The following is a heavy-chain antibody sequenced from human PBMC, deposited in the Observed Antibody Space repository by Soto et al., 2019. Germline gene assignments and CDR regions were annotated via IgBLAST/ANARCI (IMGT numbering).Heavy chain of an antibody. CDR1: GFTFSSYS. V-gene: IGHV3-23*01. CDR3: AKKVNSGPGSQYFDY. J-gene: IGHJ4*02. D-gene: IGHD3-10*01. CDR2: FRTSGDGGTT. Sequence: GGSLRLSCAASGFTFSSYSMSWVRQAPGKGLEWVSGFRTSGDGGTTYYADSVKGRFTISRDDSKNMLFLQMNSLRAEDTAIYYCAKKVNSGPGSQYFDYWGQGTLVTVSS.